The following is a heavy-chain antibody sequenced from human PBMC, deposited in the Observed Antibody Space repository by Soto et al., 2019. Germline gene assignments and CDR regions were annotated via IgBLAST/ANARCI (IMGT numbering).Heavy chain of an antibody. Sequence: QVQLVQSGAEVKKPWSSVKVSCKASGGTFSSYAISWVRQAHGQGLEWMGGIIPIFGTANYAQKFQGRVTITADESTSTAYVELISLRSEDTAVYYCVWAAYYYYGMDVLGQGATVTVSS. CDR3: VWAAYYYYGMDV. D-gene: IGHD2-15*01. V-gene: IGHV1-69*01. CDR2: IIPIFGTA. CDR1: GGTFSSYA. J-gene: IGHJ6*02.